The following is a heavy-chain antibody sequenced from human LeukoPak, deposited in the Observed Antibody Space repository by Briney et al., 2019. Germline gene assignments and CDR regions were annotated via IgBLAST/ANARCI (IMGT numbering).Heavy chain of an antibody. D-gene: IGHD3-22*01. V-gene: IGHV3-48*03. CDR1: GFTFSTYE. J-gene: IGHJ4*02. Sequence: GGSLRLSCVGSGFTFSTYEMTWVRQAPGKGLEWVSYISRSGGTIYYADSVKGRFTISRDNAKNSLYLQMNSLRAEDTAVYYCAREGGVNYYDLDYFDYWGQGTLITVSS. CDR2: ISRSGGTI. CDR3: AREGGVNYYDLDYFDY.